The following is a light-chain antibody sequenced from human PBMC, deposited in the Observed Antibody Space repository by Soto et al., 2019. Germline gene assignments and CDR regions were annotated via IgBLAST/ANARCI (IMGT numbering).Light chain of an antibody. CDR3: NQYNHCKLT. J-gene: IGKJ4*01. Sequence: VMTQSQVALSVSPGERATLSCRARQAIRSDLAWYQQKPGQAPRLLISDVSTRATGIPARFNGSGSGTEFTLAISSLQFEDFAVYYCNQYNHCKLTFCGGTTV. V-gene: IGKV3-15*01. CDR2: DVS. CDR1: QAIRSD.